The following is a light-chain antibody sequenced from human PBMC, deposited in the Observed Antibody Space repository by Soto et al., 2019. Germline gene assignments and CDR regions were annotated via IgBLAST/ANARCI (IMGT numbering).Light chain of an antibody. J-gene: IGKJ4*01. CDR3: QQSNSFPRT. Sequence: DIHMTQSPSTLSASVGDRVTITCRASQSIRSWLAWYQQKPGDAPKLLIYAASTLQSGVPSRFSGSGSGTDFTLTIRSLQPEDFATYYCQQSNSFPRTFGGGTKVDIK. CDR2: AAS. V-gene: IGKV1-12*01. CDR1: QSIRSW.